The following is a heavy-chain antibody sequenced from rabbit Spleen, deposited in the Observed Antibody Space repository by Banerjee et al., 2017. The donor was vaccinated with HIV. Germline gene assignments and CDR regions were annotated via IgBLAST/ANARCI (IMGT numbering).Heavy chain of an antibody. D-gene: IGHD4-1*01. CDR1: GFSFSSRYY. V-gene: IGHV1S40*01. CDR2: IYTGSSGGT. J-gene: IGHJ4*01. CDR3: ARDLAGAIGWNFYL. Sequence: QSLEESGGDLVKPGASLTLTCTASGFSFSSRYYMCWVRQAPGKGLEWIACIYTGSSGGTYYASWAKGRFTISTTSSTTVTLQMTSLTAADTATYFCARDLAGAIGWNFYLWGPGTLVTVS.